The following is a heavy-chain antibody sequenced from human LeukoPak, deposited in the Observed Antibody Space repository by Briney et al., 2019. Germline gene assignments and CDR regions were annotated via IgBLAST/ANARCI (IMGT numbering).Heavy chain of an antibody. V-gene: IGHV4-59*08. CDR2: ISYTGST. Sequence: PSETLSLTRGVYGGSFSGYYWSWIRQPPGRGLEWIGYISYTGSTSYTPSLKSRVSIFLETPRNQFSLQVSSVIASDTAVYYCARLQSANHDNGYYTGGFYYMDVWGKGTTVTVSS. J-gene: IGHJ6*03. D-gene: IGHD4-17*01. CDR1: GGSFSGYY. CDR3: ARLQSANHDNGYYTGGFYYMDV.